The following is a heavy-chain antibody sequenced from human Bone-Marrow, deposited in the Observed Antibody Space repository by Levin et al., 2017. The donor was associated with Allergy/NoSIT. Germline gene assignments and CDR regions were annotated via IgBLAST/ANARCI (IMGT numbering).Heavy chain of an antibody. Sequence: GASVKVSCKASGYTFTTYGFSWVRQARGQGLEWMGWVSAYTGQTNYAHSLRGRVTLTTDTSTSTAYMELRSLRSDDTAIYYCARDKGFNDFDYWGQGTLVTVSS. D-gene: IGHD2-15*01. CDR2: VSAYTGQT. CDR1: GYTFTTYG. J-gene: IGHJ4*02. CDR3: ARDKGFNDFDY. V-gene: IGHV1-18*01.